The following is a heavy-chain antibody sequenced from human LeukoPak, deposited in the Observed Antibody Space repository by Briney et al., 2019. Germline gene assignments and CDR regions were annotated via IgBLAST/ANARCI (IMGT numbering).Heavy chain of an antibody. CDR3: ARNVPAAGTDWYFDL. CDR2: ISYDGSNK. D-gene: IGHD6-13*01. Sequence: QPGGSLRLSCAASGFTFSSYGMHWVRQAPGKGLEWVAVISYDGSNKYYADSVKGRFTISRDNSKNTLYLQMNSLRAEDTAVYYCARNVPAAGTDWYFDLWGRGTLVTVSS. V-gene: IGHV3-30*03. J-gene: IGHJ2*01. CDR1: GFTFSSYG.